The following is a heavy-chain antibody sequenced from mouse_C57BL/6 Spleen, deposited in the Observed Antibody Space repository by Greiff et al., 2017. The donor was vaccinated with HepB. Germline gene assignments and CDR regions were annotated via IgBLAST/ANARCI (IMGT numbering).Heavy chain of an antibody. CDR1: GYSITSGYD. V-gene: IGHV3-1*01. Sequence: DVKLQESGPGMVKPSQSLSLTCTVTGYSITSGYDWHWIRHFPGNKLEWMGYISYSGSTNYNPSLKSRISITHDTSKNHFFLKLNSVTTEDTATYYCARGGTSYDYWYFDVWGTGTTVTVSS. J-gene: IGHJ1*03. CDR2: ISYSGST. CDR3: ARGGTSYDYWYFDV. D-gene: IGHD2-3*01.